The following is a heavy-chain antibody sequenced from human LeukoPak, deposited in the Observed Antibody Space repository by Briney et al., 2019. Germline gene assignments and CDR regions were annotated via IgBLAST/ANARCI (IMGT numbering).Heavy chain of an antibody. J-gene: IGHJ4*02. V-gene: IGHV4-59*01. D-gene: IGHD3-10*01. CDR2: IYDSGFT. Sequence: SETLSLTCTVSGDSIAGYYWSWIRQPPGKELEWIGNIYDSGFTNYNPPLKSRVAISINTSKRQFSLKLNSVTAADTAVYYCATYFGGWGAFDYWGQGTLVTVSS. CDR3: ATYFGGWGAFDY. CDR1: GDSIAGYY.